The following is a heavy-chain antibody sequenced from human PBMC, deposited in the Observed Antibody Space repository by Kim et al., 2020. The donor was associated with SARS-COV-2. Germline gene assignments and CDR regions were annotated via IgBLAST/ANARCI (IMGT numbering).Heavy chain of an antibody. CDR2: SMWDGGST. CDR3: AKGDQWLIRI. J-gene: IGHJ1*01. D-gene: IGHD6-19*01. CDR1: GFIGDKYA. Sequence: GGSLRLSGAASGFIGDKYAMHWVRQAPGTGLEWVSLSMWDGGSTYYAYSVKGRLTMSRDNDRNSLYLQLDSLRTEDTAFYYCAKGDQWLIRIWRHGILVTVSS. V-gene: IGHV3-43*02.